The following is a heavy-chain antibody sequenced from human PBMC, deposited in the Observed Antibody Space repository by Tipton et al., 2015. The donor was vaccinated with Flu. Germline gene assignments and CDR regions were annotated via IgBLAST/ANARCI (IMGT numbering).Heavy chain of an antibody. J-gene: IGHJ5*02. CDR2: VHRTGGA. V-gene: IGHV4-38-2*01. Sequence: TLSLTCSVSGDSIGSNYYWGRIRQPPGKGLQWIGNVHRTGGAYYNPSLTTRVTISVDTSKNQFSLRLTSVTAADTAVYYCARRGYSNYVSEPKNWFDPWGQGALVTVSS. D-gene: IGHD4-11*01. CDR3: ARRGYSNYVSEPKNWFDP. CDR1: GDSIGSNYY.